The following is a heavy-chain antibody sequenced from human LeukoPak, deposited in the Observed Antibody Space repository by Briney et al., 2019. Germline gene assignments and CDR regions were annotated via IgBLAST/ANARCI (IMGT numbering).Heavy chain of an antibody. D-gene: IGHD4-23*01. CDR3: ARDRGYGGTPGYFDY. J-gene: IGHJ4*02. CDR1: GGSISSYY. V-gene: IGHV4-59*01. CDR2: FYYSGST. Sequence: SETLSLTCTVSGGSISSYYWTWLRQPPGKGLEWIGHFYYSGSTRYNPSLESRVTISADTSKNQFSLNLNSVTAADMAVYYCARDRGYGGTPGYFDYWGQGTLVTVSS.